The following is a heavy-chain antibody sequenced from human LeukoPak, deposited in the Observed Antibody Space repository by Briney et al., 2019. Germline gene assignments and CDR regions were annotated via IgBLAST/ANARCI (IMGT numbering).Heavy chain of an antibody. D-gene: IGHD4-11*01. J-gene: IGHJ6*02. CDR1: RFPFNTYH. V-gene: IGHV3-30*03. Sequence: PGGSLRLSCEASRFPFNTYHFQWVRQAPGKGLEWLAVVSSDGSDNYNADSVKGRFTISRDNSKNTVYLQMNSLRVQDTAVYYCVRYRVSYKYYAMDVWGQGTTVTVSS. CDR3: VRYRVSYKYYAMDV. CDR2: VSSDGSDN.